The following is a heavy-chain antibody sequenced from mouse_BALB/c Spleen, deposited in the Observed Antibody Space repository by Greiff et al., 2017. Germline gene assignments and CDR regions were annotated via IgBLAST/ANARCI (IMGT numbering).Heavy chain of an antibody. D-gene: IGHD6-1*01. CDR3: ARGPAADYFDY. Sequence: EVQLQESGGGLVQPGGSRKLSCAASGFTFSSFGMHWVRQAPEKGLEWVAYISSGSSTIYYADTVKGRFTISRDNPKNTLFLQMTSLRSEDTAMYYCARGPAADYFDYWGQGTTLTVSS. J-gene: IGHJ2*01. V-gene: IGHV5-17*02. CDR2: ISSGSSTI. CDR1: GFTFSSFG.